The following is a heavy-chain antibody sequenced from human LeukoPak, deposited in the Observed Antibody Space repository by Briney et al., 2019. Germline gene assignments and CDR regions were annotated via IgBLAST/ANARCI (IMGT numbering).Heavy chain of an antibody. J-gene: IGHJ4*02. CDR2: ISYDGSNK. V-gene: IGHV3-30*14. D-gene: IGHD1-26*01. CDR1: GFTFSSYA. CDR3: ARDSDSGSLTFDY. Sequence: PGGSLRLSCAASGFTFSSYAMHWVRQAPGKGLEWVAVISYDGSNKYYADSVKGRFTISRDNSKNTLYLQMNSLRAEDTAVYYCARDSDSGSLTFDYWGQGTLVTVSS.